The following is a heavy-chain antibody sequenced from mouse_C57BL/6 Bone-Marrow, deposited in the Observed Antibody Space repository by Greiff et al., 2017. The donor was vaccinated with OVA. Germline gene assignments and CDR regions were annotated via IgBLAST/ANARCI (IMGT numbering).Heavy chain of an antibody. V-gene: IGHV2-6-1*01. D-gene: IGHD1-1*01. CDR2: IWSDGST. Sequence: QVQLKESGPGLVAPSQSLSITCTVSGFSLTSYGVHWVRQPPGKGLEWLVVIWSDGSTTYNSALKSRLSISKDNSKSQVFLKMNSLQTDDTAMYYCARHHFTTVVAPNAMDYWGQGTSVTVSS. CDR3: ARHHFTTVVAPNAMDY. CDR1: GFSLTSYG. J-gene: IGHJ4*01.